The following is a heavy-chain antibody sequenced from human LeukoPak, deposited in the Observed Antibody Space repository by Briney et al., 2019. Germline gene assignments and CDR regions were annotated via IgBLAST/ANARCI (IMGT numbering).Heavy chain of an antibody. CDR2: VNSDGSWT. CDR3: VSFYETN. CDR1: GNYW. J-gene: IGHJ4*02. Sequence: PGGSLRLYCAASGNYWMHWVRQAPGKGLVWVSHVNSDGSWTSHADSVKGRFTISKDNAKNTVYLQMNNLRTEDTAVYYCVSFYETNWGRGTLVTVSS. V-gene: IGHV3-74*01. D-gene: IGHD2-2*01.